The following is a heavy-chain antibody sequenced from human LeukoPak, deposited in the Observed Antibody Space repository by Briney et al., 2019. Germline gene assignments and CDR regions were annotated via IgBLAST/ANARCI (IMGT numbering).Heavy chain of an antibody. J-gene: IGHJ3*02. D-gene: IGHD1-26*01. CDR2: IIPILGIA. CDR3: ARDSRTEDLTGIVGATGGVGPEDAFDI. CDR1: GGTFSSYA. V-gene: IGHV1-69*10. Sequence: SVKVSCKASGGTFSSYAISWVRQAPGQGLEWKGRIIPILGIANYAQKFQGRVTITADKSTSTAYMELSSLRSEDTAVYYCARDSRTEDLTGIVGATGGVGPEDAFDIWGQGTMVTVSS.